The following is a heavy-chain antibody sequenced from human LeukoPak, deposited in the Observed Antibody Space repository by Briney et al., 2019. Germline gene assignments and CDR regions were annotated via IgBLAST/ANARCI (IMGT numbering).Heavy chain of an antibody. J-gene: IGHJ4*02. CDR1: GGTFSSYA. CDR3: ARDLRAYSYGYSY. Sequence: SVKVSCKASGGTFSSYAISWVRQAPGQGLEWMGRIIPIHGIANYAQKFQGRVTITADKSTSTAYMELSSLRSEDTAVYYCARDLRAYSYGYSYWGQGTLVTVSS. D-gene: IGHD5-18*01. V-gene: IGHV1-69*04. CDR2: IIPIHGIA.